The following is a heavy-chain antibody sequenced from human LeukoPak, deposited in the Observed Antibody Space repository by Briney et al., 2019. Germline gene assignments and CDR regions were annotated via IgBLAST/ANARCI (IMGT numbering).Heavy chain of an antibody. J-gene: IGHJ3*02. CDR3: AKDLGYCGGDYYSADAFDI. CDR2: IWYDGSNK. CDR1: GFTFSSYG. Sequence: GGSLRLSCAASGFTFSSYGMHWVRQAPGKGLEWVAAIWYDGSNKYYADSVKGRFTISRDNSKNTLYLQMNSLRAEDTAVYYCAKDLGYCGGDYYSADAFDIWGQGTMVTVSS. D-gene: IGHD2-21*02. V-gene: IGHV3-33*06.